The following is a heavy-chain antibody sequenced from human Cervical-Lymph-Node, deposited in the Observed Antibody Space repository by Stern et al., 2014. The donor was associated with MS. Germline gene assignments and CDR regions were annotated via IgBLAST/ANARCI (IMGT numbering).Heavy chain of an antibody. CDR3: AKAHVDSGSVVGFAS. CDR2: ISWSGSTI. D-gene: IGHD6-19*01. CDR1: GFTFDDFA. V-gene: IGHV3-9*01. J-gene: IGHJ4*02. Sequence: EVQLEESGGGFVRPGRSLGLSCAASGFTFDDFAMHWVRQAPGRGLEWVSGISWSGSTIAYAGAVKGRFTISRDNAKESLFLQMNSLRPDDTAIYYCAKAHVDSGSVVGFASWGQGTPVTVSS.